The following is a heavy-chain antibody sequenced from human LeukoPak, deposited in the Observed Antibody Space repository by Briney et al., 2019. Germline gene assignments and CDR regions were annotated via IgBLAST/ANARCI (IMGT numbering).Heavy chain of an antibody. J-gene: IGHJ4*02. CDR3: ARLATTAEAGTIDC. V-gene: IGHV3-11*03. CDR2: ISSDSSFT. Sequence: GGSLRLSCAASGFTFSDYYMSWFRQAPGKGLQWVSYISSDSSFTTYAESVKGRFTISRDNAKNSLDLQMNSLRAEDTAVYYCARLATTAEAGTIDCWGQGALVTVSS. CDR1: GFTFSDYY. D-gene: IGHD6-13*01.